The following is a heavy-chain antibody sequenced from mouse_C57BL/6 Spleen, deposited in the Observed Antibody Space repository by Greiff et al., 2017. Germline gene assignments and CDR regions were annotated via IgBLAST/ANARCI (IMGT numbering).Heavy chain of an antibody. CDR3: SSGTTVVGWYFDV. V-gene: IGHV1-55*01. CDR1: GYTFTSYW. Sequence: VQLQQPGAELVKPGASVKMSCKASGYTFTSYWITWVKQRPGQGLEWIGDIYPGSGSTNYNEKFKSKATLTVDTSSSTAYMQLSSLTSEDSAVYYCSSGTTVVGWYFDVWGTGTTVTVSA. J-gene: IGHJ1*03. D-gene: IGHD1-1*01. CDR2: IYPGSGST.